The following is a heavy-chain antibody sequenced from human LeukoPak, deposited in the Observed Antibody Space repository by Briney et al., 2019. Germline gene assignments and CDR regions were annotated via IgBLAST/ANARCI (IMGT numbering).Heavy chain of an antibody. J-gene: IGHJ5*02. Sequence: PGGSLRLSCAASGFTFSNYAMNWVRQAPGKGLEWVSAVSTSGGSTYYADSVKGRFTISRDNSKNTLYLQMSSLRAEDTAVYYCVKEGDNYGDYFNWFDPWGQGTLVTVSS. CDR3: VKEGDNYGDYFNWFDP. D-gene: IGHD4-17*01. CDR1: GFTFSNYA. CDR2: VSTSGGST. V-gene: IGHV3-23*01.